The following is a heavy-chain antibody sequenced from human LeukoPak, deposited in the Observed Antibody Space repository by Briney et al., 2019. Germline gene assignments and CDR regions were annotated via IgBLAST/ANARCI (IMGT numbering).Heavy chain of an antibody. J-gene: IGHJ4*02. Sequence: GGSLRLSCAASGFTFSKAWMSWVRQAPGKGLEWVSVIYSGGSTYYADSVKGRFTISRDNAKNSLYLQMNSLRAEDTAVYYCARDRAVAGLFDSWGQGTLVTVSS. CDR1: GFTFSKAW. D-gene: IGHD6-19*01. CDR3: ARDRAVAGLFDS. V-gene: IGHV3-66*01. CDR2: IYSGGST.